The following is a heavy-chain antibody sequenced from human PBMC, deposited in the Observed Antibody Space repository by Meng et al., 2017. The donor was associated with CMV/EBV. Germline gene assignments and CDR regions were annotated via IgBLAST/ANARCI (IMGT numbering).Heavy chain of an antibody. CDR2: IDSDGSST. CDR1: GLTFSTSW. D-gene: IGHD5-12*01. J-gene: IGHJ2*01. V-gene: IGHV3-74*01. Sequence: CAASGLTFSTSWMHGVRQAPGKGLLWVSRIDSDGSSTSYADSVKGRFAISRDNARNTLYLQMNSLRAEDTAVYYCARADSAGYEYFDLWGRGTLVTVSS. CDR3: ARADSAGYEYFDL.